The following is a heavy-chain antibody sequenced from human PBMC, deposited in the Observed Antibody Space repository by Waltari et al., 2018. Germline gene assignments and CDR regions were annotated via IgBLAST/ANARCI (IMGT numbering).Heavy chain of an antibody. J-gene: IGHJ4*02. V-gene: IGHV3-23*01. D-gene: IGHD6-19*01. CDR2: ISGSGGSR. CDR1: GFTFSSYA. CDR3: AKDLSIAVAGSIGF. Sequence: EVQLLESGGGLVQPGGSLRLSCAASGFTFSSYAMSWVRQAPGKGLEWVSAISGSGGSRDYADSVKGRFTISRDNSKNTLYLQMNSLRAEDTAVYYCAKDLSIAVAGSIGFWGQGTLVTVSS.